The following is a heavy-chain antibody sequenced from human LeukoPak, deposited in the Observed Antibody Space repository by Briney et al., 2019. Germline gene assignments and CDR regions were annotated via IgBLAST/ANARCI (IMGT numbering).Heavy chain of an antibody. CDR2: MNPNSGGT. V-gene: IGHV1-2*02. D-gene: IGHD2-2*01. CDR1: GYTFTGYY. Sequence: ASVKVSCKASGYTFTGYYMHWVRQAPGQGLEWMGWMNPNSGGTNYAQNFQGRVTMTRDTSISTAYMELSRLTSDDTAAYYCARGGVVAAAIEGDPPRRFAYWGQGTLVTVSS. CDR3: ARGGVVAAAIEGDPPRRFAY. J-gene: IGHJ4*02.